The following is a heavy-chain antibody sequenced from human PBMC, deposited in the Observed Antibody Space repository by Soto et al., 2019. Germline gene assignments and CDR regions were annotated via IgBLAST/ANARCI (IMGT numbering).Heavy chain of an antibody. CDR1: GGSISSGGYS. J-gene: IGHJ4*02. V-gene: IGHV4-30-2*01. CDR3: VKDHPSLSI. Sequence: TLSLTCAVSGGSISSGGYSWSWIRQPPGKGLEWIGYICHSGSTYYNPSLKSRVTISVDRSKNQFSLKLSSVTAADTAVYYCVKDHPSLSIWGQGTLVTVSS. CDR2: ICHSGST. D-gene: IGHD6-6*01.